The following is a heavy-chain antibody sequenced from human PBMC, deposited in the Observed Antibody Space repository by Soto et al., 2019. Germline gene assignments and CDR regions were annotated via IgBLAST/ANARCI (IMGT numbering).Heavy chain of an antibody. CDR3: ARGGVVMGQEYYYYGMDV. Sequence: PGGSLRLSCAASGFTFSIYWMHWVRQAPGKGPVWVSRIDNAGSSTIYYADSVKGRFTISRDKAKNSLYLQMNSLRDEDTAVYYCARGGVVMGQEYYYYGMDVWGQGTTVTVSS. D-gene: IGHD3-16*01. CDR1: GFTFSIYW. CDR2: IDNAGSSTI. V-gene: IGHV3-74*01. J-gene: IGHJ6*02.